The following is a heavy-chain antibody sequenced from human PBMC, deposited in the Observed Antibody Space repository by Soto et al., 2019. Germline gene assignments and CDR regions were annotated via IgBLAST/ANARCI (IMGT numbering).Heavy chain of an antibody. CDR3: ARLYMVRGVMNWHDP. J-gene: IGHJ5*02. V-gene: IGHV4-4*02. CDR2: IYHSGST. Sequence: PSETLSLTCAVSGGSISSSNWWSWVRQPPGKGLEWIGEIYHSGSTNYNPSLKSRVTISVDKSKNHFSLKLSSVTAADTAVYYCARLYMVRGVMNWHDPWGQGTLVTVSS. CDR1: GGSISSSNW. D-gene: IGHD3-10*01.